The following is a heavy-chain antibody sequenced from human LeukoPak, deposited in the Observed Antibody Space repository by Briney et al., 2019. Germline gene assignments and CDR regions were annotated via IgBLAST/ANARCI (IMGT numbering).Heavy chain of an antibody. CDR2: IYHSGST. V-gene: IGHV4-30-2*01. CDR3: ASDLGYCSSTSCYRARDY. J-gene: IGHJ4*02. CDR1: GGSISSGGYS. D-gene: IGHD2-2*02. Sequence: SQTLSLTCAVSGGSISSGGYSWNWIRQPPGTGLEWIGYIYHSGSTYYNPSLKSRVTISVDRSKNQFSLKLSSVTAADTAVYYCASDLGYCSSTSCYRARDYWGQGTLVTVSS.